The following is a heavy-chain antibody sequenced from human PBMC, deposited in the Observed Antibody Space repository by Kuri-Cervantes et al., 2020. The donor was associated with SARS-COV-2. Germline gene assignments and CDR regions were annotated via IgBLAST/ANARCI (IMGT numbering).Heavy chain of an antibody. CDR2: ISAYNGNT. J-gene: IGHJ4*02. CDR1: GYTFTSYG. CDR3: ARGRGYYGSETYYNNFDY. V-gene: IGHV1-18*01. Sequence: SVKVSCKASGYTFTSYGISWVRQAPGQGLEWMGWISAYNGNTNYAQKLQGRVTMTTDTSTSTAYMELSSLRSEDTAVYYCARGRGYYGSETYYNNFDYWGQGTLVTVSS. D-gene: IGHD3-10*01.